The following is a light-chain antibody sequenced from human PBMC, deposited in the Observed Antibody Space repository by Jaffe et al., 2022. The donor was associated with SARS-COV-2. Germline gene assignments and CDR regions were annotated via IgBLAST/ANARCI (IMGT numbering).Light chain of an antibody. Sequence: QSVLTQPPSVSAAPGQKVTISCSGSNSNIGNNSVSWYQQLPGAAPKLLIYDSNKRPSGIPERFSGSKSGTSATLGITGLQTGDEADYYCGTWDSSLSAGGVFGGGTKLTVL. V-gene: IGLV1-51*01. CDR1: NSNIGNNS. CDR2: DSN. J-gene: IGLJ3*02. CDR3: GTWDSSLSAGGV.